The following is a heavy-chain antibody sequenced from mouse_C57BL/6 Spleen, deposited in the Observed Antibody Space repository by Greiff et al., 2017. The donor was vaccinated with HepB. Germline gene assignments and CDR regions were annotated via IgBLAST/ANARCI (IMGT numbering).Heavy chain of an antibody. CDR1: GYTFTSYG. CDR3: ARGGGSGYYFDY. Sequence: QVQLQQSGAELARPGAPVKLSCKASGYTFTSYGISWVKQRTGQGLEWIGEIYPRSGNTYYNEKFKGKATLTADKSSSTAYMELRSLTSEDSAVYFCARGGGSGYYFDYWGQGTTLTVSS. CDR2: IYPRSGNT. V-gene: IGHV1-81*01. J-gene: IGHJ2*01.